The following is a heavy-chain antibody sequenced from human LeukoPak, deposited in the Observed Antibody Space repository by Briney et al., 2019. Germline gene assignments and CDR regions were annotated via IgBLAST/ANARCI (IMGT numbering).Heavy chain of an antibody. CDR1: GFTFSTYE. CDR3: ARSRVAALQASDY. V-gene: IGHV3-48*03. J-gene: IGHJ4*02. CDR2: ISSSGSTI. Sequence: GGSLGLSCAASGFTFSTYEMNWVRQAPGKGLEWVSYISSSGSTIYYADSVKGRFTISRDNAKNSLYLQMNSLRAEDTAVYYCARSRVAALQASDYWGQGTLLTVSS. D-gene: IGHD6-6*01.